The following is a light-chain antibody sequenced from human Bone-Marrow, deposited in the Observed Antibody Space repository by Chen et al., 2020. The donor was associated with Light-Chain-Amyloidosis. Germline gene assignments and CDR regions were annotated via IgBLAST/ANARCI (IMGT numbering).Light chain of an antibody. J-gene: IGLJ1*01. CDR3: SSYTITNTLV. V-gene: IGLV2-14*01. CDR1: SSDVGGDNH. CDR2: EVT. Sequence: QSALTQPASVSGSAGQAITISCTGTSSDVGGDNHVSWYQQHPDQAPKLMIYEVTNRPSWVPDRFSGSKSDNTASLTISWLQTEDEADYFCSSYTITNTLVFGSGTRVTVL.